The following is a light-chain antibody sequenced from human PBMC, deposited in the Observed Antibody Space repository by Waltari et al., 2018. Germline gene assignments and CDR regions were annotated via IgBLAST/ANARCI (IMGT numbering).Light chain of an antibody. CDR2: RAS. CDR1: QSLVYSDGNTR. CDR3: MQYTQWPHT. J-gene: IGKJ2*01. V-gene: IGKV2-30*01. Sequence: DVVLIQFQLSCPVTLGKPASISCRSSQSLVYSDGNTRLTWFQQRPGQSPRRLIDRASNRDSGVPERFSGSGSGTDFTLKISRVEAEDVGVYYCMQYTQWPHTFGQGTKLEIK.